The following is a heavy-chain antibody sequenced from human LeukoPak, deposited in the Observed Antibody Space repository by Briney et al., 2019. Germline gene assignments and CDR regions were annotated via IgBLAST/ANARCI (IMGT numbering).Heavy chain of an antibody. D-gene: IGHD6-19*01. CDR1: GGTFSSYA. Sequence: SVKVSCKASGGTFSSYAISWVRQAPGQGLEWMGGIIPIFGTANYAQKFQGRVTITADESTSTAYMELSSLRSEDTAVYYCAKRQEIAVAGLPLYYYYMDVWGKGTTVTVSS. V-gene: IGHV1-69*01. CDR2: IIPIFGTA. J-gene: IGHJ6*03. CDR3: AKRQEIAVAGLPLYYYYMDV.